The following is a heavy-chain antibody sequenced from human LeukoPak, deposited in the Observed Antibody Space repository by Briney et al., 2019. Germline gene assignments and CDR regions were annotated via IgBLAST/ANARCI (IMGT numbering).Heavy chain of an antibody. D-gene: IGHD6-19*01. Sequence: PGGSLRLSCAASGFTFSSYEMNWVRQAPGKGLEWVSYISSSGSTINYADSVKGRFTISRDNAKNSLYLQMNSLRAEDTAVYYCARVSWLGADAFDIWGQGTMVTVSS. J-gene: IGHJ3*02. CDR2: ISSSGSTI. CDR1: GFTFSSYE. V-gene: IGHV3-48*03. CDR3: ARVSWLGADAFDI.